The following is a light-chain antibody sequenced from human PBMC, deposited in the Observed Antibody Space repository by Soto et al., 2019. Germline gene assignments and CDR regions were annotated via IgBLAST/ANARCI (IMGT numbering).Light chain of an antibody. V-gene: IGLV2-8*01. Sequence: QSVLTQPPSASGSPGQSVTISCTGTSSDVGGYNSVSWYRQHPGKAPKLMIYEVSRRPSGVPDRFSASNSGNTASLTVSGLQAEDEAYYYCSSYSGSDNYVVFGGGTKVTVL. CDR1: SSDVGGYNS. J-gene: IGLJ2*01. CDR3: SSYSGSDNYVV. CDR2: EVS.